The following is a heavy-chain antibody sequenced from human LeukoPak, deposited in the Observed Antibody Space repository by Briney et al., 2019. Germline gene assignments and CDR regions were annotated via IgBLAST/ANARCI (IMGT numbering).Heavy chain of an antibody. D-gene: IGHD1-26*01. CDR3: ARYKSGSYGHWGYWYFDL. CDR1: GFTFSAYW. CDR2: INSDGSST. Sequence: GALRLSCAASGFTFSAYWMHWVRQSPGKGLVWVSRINSDGSSTDYADSVKGRFTISRDIAKSTMYLQMNSLRAEDTAVYYCARYKSGSYGHWGYWYFDLWGRGTLVTVSS. J-gene: IGHJ2*01. V-gene: IGHV3-74*01.